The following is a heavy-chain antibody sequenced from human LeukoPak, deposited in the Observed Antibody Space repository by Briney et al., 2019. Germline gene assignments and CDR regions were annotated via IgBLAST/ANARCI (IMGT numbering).Heavy chain of an antibody. CDR3: ARDDGSYSRSPGFDY. Sequence: GGSLRLSCAASGFTFSSYSMNWVRQAPGKGLEWVSSISTSSSYIYYADSLKGRFIISRDNAKNSLYLQMNSLRAEDTAVYYCARDDGSYSRSPGFDYWGQGTVVTVSS. V-gene: IGHV3-21*01. J-gene: IGHJ4*02. CDR1: GFTFSSYS. CDR2: ISTSSSYI. D-gene: IGHD1-26*01.